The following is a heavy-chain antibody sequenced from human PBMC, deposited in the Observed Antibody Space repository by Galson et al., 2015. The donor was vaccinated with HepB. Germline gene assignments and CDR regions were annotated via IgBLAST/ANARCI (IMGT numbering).Heavy chain of an antibody. Sequence: SLRLSCAASGFTVSSNYMSWVRQAPGKGLEWVSVIYSGGSTYYADSVKGRFTISRDNSKNTLYLQMNSLRAEDTAVYYCATLVVVVAATYDYWGQGTLVTVSS. V-gene: IGHV3-53*01. J-gene: IGHJ4*02. CDR1: GFTVSSNY. CDR3: ATLVVVVAATYDY. D-gene: IGHD2-15*01. CDR2: IYSGGST.